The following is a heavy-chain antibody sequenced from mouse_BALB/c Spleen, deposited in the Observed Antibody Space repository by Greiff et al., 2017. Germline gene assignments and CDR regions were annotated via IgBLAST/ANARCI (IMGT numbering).Heavy chain of an antibody. V-gene: IGHV1-9*01. CDR1: GYTFSSYW. CDR3: ARGGSYDYYAMDY. J-gene: IGHJ4*01. Sequence: VQLQQSGAELMKPGASVKISCKATGYTFSSYWIEWVKQRPGHGLEWIGEILPGSGSTNYNEKFMGKATFTADTSSNTAYMQLSSLTSEDSAVYYCARGGSYDYYAMDYWGQGTSVTVSS. CDR2: ILPGSGST. D-gene: IGHD1-1*02.